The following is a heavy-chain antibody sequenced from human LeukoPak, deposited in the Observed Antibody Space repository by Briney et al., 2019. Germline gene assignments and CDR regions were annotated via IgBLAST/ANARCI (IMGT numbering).Heavy chain of an antibody. CDR1: GGPVSSYY. CDR3: ASTAIGWFGELLPYFQH. CDR2: IYYSGST. Sequence: PSETLSLTCTVPGGPVSSYYWSWIRQPPGKGLEWIGYIYYSGSTNYKPSLKSRVTISVDTPKNQFSLKLSSVTAADTAVYYCASTAIGWFGELLPYFQHWGQGTLVTVSS. V-gene: IGHV4-59*02. D-gene: IGHD3-10*01. J-gene: IGHJ1*01.